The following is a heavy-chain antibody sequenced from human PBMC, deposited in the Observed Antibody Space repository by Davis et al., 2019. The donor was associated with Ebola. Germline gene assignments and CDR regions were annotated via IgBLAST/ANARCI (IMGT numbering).Heavy chain of an antibody. J-gene: IGHJ3*02. D-gene: IGHD4-17*01. Sequence: GESLKISCAASGFTFSDHYMDWVRQAPGKGLEWVGRTRNKANSYTTEYAASVKGRFTISRDDSKNSLYLQMNSLKTEDTAVYYCARDLVQVTSDAFDIWGQGTMVTVSS. CDR1: GFTFSDHY. CDR3: ARDLVQVTSDAFDI. CDR2: TRNKANSYTT. V-gene: IGHV3-72*01.